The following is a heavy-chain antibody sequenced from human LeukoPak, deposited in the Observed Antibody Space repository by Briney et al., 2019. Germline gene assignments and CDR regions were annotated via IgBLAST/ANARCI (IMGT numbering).Heavy chain of an antibody. CDR3: AKVGMVVPPPYWYFDL. Sequence: SGGSLRLSCAASGFTFSSYAMSWVRQAPGKGLEWVSAISGSGGSTYYADSVKGRFTISRDNSKNTLYLQMNSLRAEDTAVYYCAKVGMVVPPPYWYFDLWGRGTLVTVSS. CDR1: GFTFSSYA. J-gene: IGHJ2*01. CDR2: ISGSGGST. D-gene: IGHD4-23*01. V-gene: IGHV3-23*01.